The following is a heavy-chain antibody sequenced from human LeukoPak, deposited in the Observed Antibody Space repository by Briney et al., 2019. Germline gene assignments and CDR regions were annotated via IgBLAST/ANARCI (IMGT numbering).Heavy chain of an antibody. CDR2: ISYDGSNK. D-gene: IGHD1/OR15-1a*01. CDR1: GFTFSSYA. CDR3: AKGWNNMDV. J-gene: IGHJ6*02. Sequence: GRSLRLSCAASGFTFSSYAMHWVRQAPGKGLEWVAVISYDGSNKYYADSVEGRFTISRDNSKNTLYLRMNSLRAEDTAVYYCAKGWNNMDVWGQGTTVTVSS. V-gene: IGHV3-30-3*01.